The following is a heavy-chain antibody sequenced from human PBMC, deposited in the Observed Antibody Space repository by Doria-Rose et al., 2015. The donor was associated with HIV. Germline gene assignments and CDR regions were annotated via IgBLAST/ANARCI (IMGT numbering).Heavy chain of an antibody. CDR1: GGYISHYY. D-gene: IGHD1-26*01. V-gene: IGHV4-59*01. J-gene: IGHJ4*02. CDR2: ILYTGST. Sequence: QVQLQESGPGLVKPSETLSLTCSVSGGYISHYYWSWIRPPPGKGLEYIGDILYTGSTNYSPYLKSRVSISIDTSKNKFSLRLSPVTAADTAVYYCARVLSGTYDYWGQGTLVTVSS. CDR3: ARVLSGTYDY.